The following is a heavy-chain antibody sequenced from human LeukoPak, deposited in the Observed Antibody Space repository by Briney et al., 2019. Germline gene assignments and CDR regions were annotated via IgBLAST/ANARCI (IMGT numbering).Heavy chain of an antibody. Sequence: GGSLRLSCAASGFTFSDYYMSWFRQAPGKGLELVSYISRSGTTIYYADSVKGRFTVSRDNAKNSLYLQMNSLRAEDTAVYYCARRYYDSSGYYYWGQGTLVTVSA. J-gene: IGHJ4*02. CDR2: ISRSGTTI. D-gene: IGHD3-22*01. CDR3: ARRYYDSSGYYY. CDR1: GFTFSDYY. V-gene: IGHV3-11*01.